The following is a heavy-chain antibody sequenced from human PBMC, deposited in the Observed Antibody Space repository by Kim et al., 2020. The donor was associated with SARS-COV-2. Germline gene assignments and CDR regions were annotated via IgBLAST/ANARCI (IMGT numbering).Heavy chain of an antibody. Sequence: GGSLRLSCAASGFTFSDYYMSWIRQAPGKGLEWVSYISSSSSYTNYADSVKGRFTISRDNAKNSLYLQMNSLRAEDTAVYYCAGGAVAGMGWTKFDPWGQGTLVTVSS. V-gene: IGHV3-11*03. CDR2: ISSSSSYT. D-gene: IGHD6-19*01. CDR3: AGGAVAGMGWTKFDP. CDR1: GFTFSDYY. J-gene: IGHJ5*02.